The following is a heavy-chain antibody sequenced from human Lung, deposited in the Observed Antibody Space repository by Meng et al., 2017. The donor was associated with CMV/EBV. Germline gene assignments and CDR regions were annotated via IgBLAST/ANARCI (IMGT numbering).Heavy chain of an antibody. Sequence: GSVXVSCXASKFTFSNYAMSWVRQAPGKGLEWVSVISGNGGSPYYADSVTGRFTISRDNSKNELYLQMNNLRAEDTALYYCARVIRRDQPYAYCSSTRCKPLDDXGQGXRVTVSS. CDR3: ARVIRRDQPYAYCSSTRCKPLDD. CDR2: ISGNGGSP. CDR1: KFTFSNYA. J-gene: IGHJ4*02. V-gene: IGHV3-23*01. D-gene: IGHD2-2*01.